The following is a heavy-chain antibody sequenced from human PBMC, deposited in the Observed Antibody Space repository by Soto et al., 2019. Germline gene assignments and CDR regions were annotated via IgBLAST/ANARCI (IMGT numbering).Heavy chain of an antibody. CDR1: GYTFTNYA. Sequence: QVQLVQSGVDVKKPGASVKVSCKASGYTFTNYAISWVRQAPGRGLEWMGWVNTYNGNPNYAQIFQGRVTMTTDTSTGTGYMELRSLKSDNSAVYYCARDSQYSTDWQRFDSWGQGTLVTVSS. D-gene: IGHD6-6*01. CDR2: VNTYNGNP. J-gene: IGHJ4*02. CDR3: ARDSQYSTDWQRFDS. V-gene: IGHV1-18*01.